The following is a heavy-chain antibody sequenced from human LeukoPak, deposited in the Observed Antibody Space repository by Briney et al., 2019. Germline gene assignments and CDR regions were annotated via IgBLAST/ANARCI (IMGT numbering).Heavy chain of an antibody. CDR1: GYTFTSYY. Sequence: ASVKVSCKASGYTFTSYYMHWVRQAPGQGLEWMGIINPSGGSTSYAQKFQGRVTMTRDTSTSTVYMELSSLRSEDTAVYYCARAQYYCDSSGLHFDYWGQGTLVTVSS. D-gene: IGHD3-22*01. CDR3: ARAQYYCDSSGLHFDY. CDR2: INPSGGST. V-gene: IGHV1-46*01. J-gene: IGHJ4*02.